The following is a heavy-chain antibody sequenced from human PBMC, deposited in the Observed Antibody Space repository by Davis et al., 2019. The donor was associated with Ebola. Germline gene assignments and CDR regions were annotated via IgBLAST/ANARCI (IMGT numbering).Heavy chain of an antibody. D-gene: IGHD6-19*01. V-gene: IGHV3-30*18. CDR3: AKGIYSGWALGGLRGDY. CDR1: GFTFSSYG. Sequence: GGSLRLSCAASGFTFSSYGMHWVRQAPGKGLEWVAVISYDGSNKYYADSVKGRFTISRDNSKNTLYLQMNSLRAEDTAVYFCAKGIYSGWALGGLRGDYWGQGTLVTVSS. J-gene: IGHJ4*02. CDR2: ISYDGSNK.